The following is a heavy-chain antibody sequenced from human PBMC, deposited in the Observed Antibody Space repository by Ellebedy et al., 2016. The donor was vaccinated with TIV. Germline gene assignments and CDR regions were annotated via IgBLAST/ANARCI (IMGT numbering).Heavy chain of an antibody. CDR2: TNHRGTT. CDR1: IPSFSGYY. Sequence: SETLSLXCEVAIPSFSGYYWAWIRQPPGKGLEWVGDTNHRGTTKSTSSLKSRVTISLDTSKKQFSLNITSVTAADTAFYFCASGSMVRGLAGWGQGTLVTVSS. D-gene: IGHD3-10*01. CDR3: ASGSMVRGLAG. V-gene: IGHV4-34*01. J-gene: IGHJ4*02.